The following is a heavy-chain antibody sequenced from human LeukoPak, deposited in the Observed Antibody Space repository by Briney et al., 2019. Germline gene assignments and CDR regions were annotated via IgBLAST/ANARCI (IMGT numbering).Heavy chain of an antibody. V-gene: IGHV3-23*01. CDR2: VSSTGVST. Sequence: GGSLRLSCAASGFTFSSYAMIWVRQAPGKGLEWVSAVSSTGVSTYYADSVKGRFTISRDNAENTVYLQMNSLRAEDTAVYYCARDGGHDRFGELGFDYWGQGTLVTVSS. CDR3: ARDGGHDRFGELGFDY. J-gene: IGHJ4*02. CDR1: GFTFSSYA. D-gene: IGHD3-10*01.